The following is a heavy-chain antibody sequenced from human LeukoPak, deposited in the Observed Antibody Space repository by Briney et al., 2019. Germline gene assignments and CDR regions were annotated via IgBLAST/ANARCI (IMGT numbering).Heavy chain of an antibody. Sequence: PSETLSLTCTVSGGSISSSSYYWGWIRQPPGKGLEWIGSIYYSGSTYYNPSLKSRVTISVDTSKNQFSLKLSSVTAADTAVYYCASIAAAGKTPVDYWGPGTLVTVSS. J-gene: IGHJ4*02. D-gene: IGHD6-13*01. V-gene: IGHV4-39*01. CDR2: IYYSGST. CDR3: ASIAAAGKTPVDY. CDR1: GGSISSSSYY.